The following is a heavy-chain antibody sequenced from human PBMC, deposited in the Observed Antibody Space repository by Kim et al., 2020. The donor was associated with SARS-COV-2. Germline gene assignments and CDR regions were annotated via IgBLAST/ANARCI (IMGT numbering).Heavy chain of an antibody. V-gene: IGHV1-2*06. Sequence: ASVKVSCKASGYTFTGYYMHWVRQAPGQGLEWMGRINPNSGGTNYAQKFQGRVTMTRDTSISTAYMELSRLRSDDTAVYYCAVDYYDSSGYYGAYDAFDIWGQGTMVPVSS. CDR1: GYTFTGYY. D-gene: IGHD3-22*01. CDR2: INPNSGGT. J-gene: IGHJ3*02. CDR3: AVDYYDSSGYYGAYDAFDI.